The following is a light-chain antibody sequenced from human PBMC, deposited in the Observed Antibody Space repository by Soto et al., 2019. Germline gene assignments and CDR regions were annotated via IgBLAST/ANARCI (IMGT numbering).Light chain of an antibody. CDR1: QSLRSIY. J-gene: IGKJ1*01. Sequence: ETVLTQSPGTLSLSPVERATLSCMASQSLRSIYLAWFQQKPGQAPRLLIYDASKRATGIPDRFTGSGSGTDFTLTISRLEPEDFAVYYCQQCGSSPWTFGQGTKVDIK. V-gene: IGKV3-20*01. CDR2: DAS. CDR3: QQCGSSPWT.